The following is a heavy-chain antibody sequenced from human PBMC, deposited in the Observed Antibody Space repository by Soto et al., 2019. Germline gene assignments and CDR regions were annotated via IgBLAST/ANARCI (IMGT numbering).Heavy chain of an antibody. CDR1: GYKVSTWHNFTSYW. J-gene: IGHJ6*02. D-gene: IGHD3-3*01. CDR3: ARQASTIFGVVKDYYYYYGMDV. V-gene: IGHV5-51*01. CDR2: IYPGDSDT. Sequence: PGESLKISCMGSGYKVSTWHNFTSYWIAWVRQMPGEGLEWMGIIYPGDSDTRYSPSFQGQVTISADKSISTAYLQWSSLKASDTAMYYCARQASTIFGVVKDYYYYYGMDVWGQGTKVTVSS.